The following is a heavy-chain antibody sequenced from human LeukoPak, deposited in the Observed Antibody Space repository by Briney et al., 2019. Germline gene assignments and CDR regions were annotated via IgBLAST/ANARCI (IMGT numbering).Heavy chain of an antibody. CDR3: ASRYSSSSRFDP. CDR1: GGSISGYY. V-gene: IGHV4-59*01. Sequence: SETLSLTCTVSGGSISGYYCNWIRQPPGKGLEWIGYIYYSGSTNYNPSLKSRVTISVDTSKNQFSLKLSSVTAADTAVYYCASRYSSSSRFDPWGQGTLVTVSS. J-gene: IGHJ5*02. CDR2: IYYSGST. D-gene: IGHD6-6*01.